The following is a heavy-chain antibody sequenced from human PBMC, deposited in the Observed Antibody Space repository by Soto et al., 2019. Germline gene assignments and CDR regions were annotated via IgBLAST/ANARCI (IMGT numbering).Heavy chain of an antibody. Sequence: QLQLHQSGSGLVKASQTLSLTCTFSGASIPYGGYSWSWIRQPAGKGLEWIGYISHLDNTFYNQSFQRRLTLSIDRSKNQFSLKLASMTAADTAVYYCARGGGYDPFDYWGQGTLVTVAS. CDR2: ISHLDNT. D-gene: IGHD5-12*01. CDR1: GASIPYGGYS. V-gene: IGHV4-30-2*01. J-gene: IGHJ4*02. CDR3: ARGGGYDPFDY.